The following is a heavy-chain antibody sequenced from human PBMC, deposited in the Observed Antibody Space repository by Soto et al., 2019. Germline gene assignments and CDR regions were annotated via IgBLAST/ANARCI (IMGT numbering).Heavy chain of an antibody. CDR3: ARLLTGTTDGSDY. Sequence: SETLSLTCTVSGGSISSYYWSWIRQPPGKGLEWIGYIYYSGSTNYNPSLKSRVTISVDTSKNQFSLKLSSVTAADTAVYYCARLLTGTTDGSDYWGQGTLVTVSS. D-gene: IGHD1-7*01. J-gene: IGHJ4*02. CDR2: IYYSGST. V-gene: IGHV4-59*01. CDR1: GGSISSYY.